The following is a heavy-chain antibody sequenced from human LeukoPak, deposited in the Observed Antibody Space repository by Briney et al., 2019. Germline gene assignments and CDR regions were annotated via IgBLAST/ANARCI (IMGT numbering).Heavy chain of an antibody. CDR2: INHSGRT. V-gene: IGHV4-34*01. Sequence: SETLSLTCAVYGGSFSGYYWSWIRQPPGKGLEWSGEINHSGRTNYNPSLKSRVTISVDTSKNQFSLKLSSVTAADTAVYYCARGITYYDFWSGYRPKINWSDPWSQGTLVTVSS. CDR1: GGSFSGYY. J-gene: IGHJ5*02. CDR3: ARGITYYDFWSGYRPKINWSDP. D-gene: IGHD3-3*01.